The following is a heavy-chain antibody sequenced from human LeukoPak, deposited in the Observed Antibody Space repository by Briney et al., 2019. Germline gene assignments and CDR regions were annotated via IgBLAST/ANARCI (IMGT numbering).Heavy chain of an antibody. D-gene: IGHD6-13*01. V-gene: IGHV1-18*01. CDR1: GYAFTNYG. J-gene: IGHJ4*02. CDR3: ARSVDSSSWYALDY. CDR2: ISAYNGNT. Sequence: ASVKVSCKASGYAFTNYGITWVRQAPGQGLEWMGWISAYNGNTNYAQKLQGRVTMTTDTSTSTAYMELRSVRSDDTAVYYCARSVDSSSWYALDYWGQGTLVTVSS.